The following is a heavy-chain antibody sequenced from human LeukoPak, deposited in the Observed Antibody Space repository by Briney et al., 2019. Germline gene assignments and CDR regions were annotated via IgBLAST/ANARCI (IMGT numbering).Heavy chain of an antibody. CDR1: GFIFSKFA. D-gene: IGHD6-25*01. CDR3: AKSSPGIAAPPYYYCGIDV. J-gene: IGHJ6*02. Sequence: GGSLRLSCAASGFIFSKFAMSWVRQVPGRGLEWVSGISGRGDSTYYVDSVKGRFTISRDNSWSTLYLQMNTLRAEDTAVYYCAKSSPGIAAPPYYYCGIDVWGQGTTVTVSS. V-gene: IGHV3-23*01. CDR2: ISGRGDST.